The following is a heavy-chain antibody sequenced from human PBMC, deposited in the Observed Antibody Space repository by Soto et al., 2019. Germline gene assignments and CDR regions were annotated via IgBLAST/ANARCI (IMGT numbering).Heavy chain of an antibody. V-gene: IGHV3-66*01. CDR2: IYPGGST. D-gene: IGHD2-21*02. CDR3: ARSGGNYWFDP. CDR1: GFTVGKHY. J-gene: IGHJ5*02. Sequence: GGSLRLSCAASGFTVGKHYMRWVRQAPGKGLEWVSVIYPGGSTYYADSVKDRFTISRDNSKNTLYLQMNSLRGEDTAVYYCARSGGNYWFDPWGQGTLVTVSS.